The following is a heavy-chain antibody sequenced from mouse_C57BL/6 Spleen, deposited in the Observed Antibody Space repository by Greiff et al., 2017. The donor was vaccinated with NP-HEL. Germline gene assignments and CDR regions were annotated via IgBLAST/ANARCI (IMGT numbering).Heavy chain of an antibody. Sequence: QVQLQQPGADLVKPGASVKLSCKASGYTFTSYWMQWVKQRPGQGLEWIGEIDPSDSYTNYNQKFKGKATLTVDTSSSTAYMQLSSLTSEDSAVYYCARSYYYGSSYNYFDYWGQGTTLTVSS. J-gene: IGHJ2*01. CDR2: IDPSDSYT. CDR3: ARSYYYGSSYNYFDY. V-gene: IGHV1-50*01. D-gene: IGHD1-1*01. CDR1: GYTFTSYW.